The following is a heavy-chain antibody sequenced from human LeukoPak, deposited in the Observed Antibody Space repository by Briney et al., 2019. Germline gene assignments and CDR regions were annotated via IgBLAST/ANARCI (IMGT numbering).Heavy chain of an antibody. CDR3: ARITYDFWSGYYMPDDP. D-gene: IGHD3-3*01. CDR1: GHTFTNYG. J-gene: IGHJ5*02. CDR2: ISIYNGNT. V-gene: IGHV1-18*01. Sequence: SVKVSCKASGHTFTNYGISWVRQAPGQGLEWMGWISIYNGNTDYAQKLRGRVTMTTDTSTSTAYMELRSLRSDDTAVYYCARITYDFWSGYYMPDDPWGQGTLVTVSS.